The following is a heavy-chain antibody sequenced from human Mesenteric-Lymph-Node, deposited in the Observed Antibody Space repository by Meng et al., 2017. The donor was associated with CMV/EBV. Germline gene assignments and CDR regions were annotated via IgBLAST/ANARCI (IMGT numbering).Heavy chain of an antibody. D-gene: IGHD2/OR15-2a*01. J-gene: IGHJ4*02. V-gene: IGHV4-34*01. CDR2: INHSGST. Sequence: SETLSLTCAVYGGSFSGYYWSGIRQPPGKGLEWIGEINHSGSTNYNPSLKSRVTISVDTSKNQLSLKLSSVIAADTAVYYCAKDYRTTYSDMFDYWGQGTLVTVSS. CDR1: GGSFSGYY. CDR3: AKDYRTTYSDMFDY.